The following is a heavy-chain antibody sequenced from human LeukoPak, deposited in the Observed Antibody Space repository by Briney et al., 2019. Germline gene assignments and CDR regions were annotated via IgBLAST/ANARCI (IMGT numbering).Heavy chain of an antibody. CDR1: GGSINSYY. CDR3: TRGNAN. V-gene: IGHV4-59*01. Sequence: SETLSLTCAVYGGSINSYYWSWIRQPPGKGLEWIGYISYSGSTNYNPSLKSRVTISVDTSKNQFFLKLSSVTAADTALYYCTRGNANWGQGTLVTVSS. CDR2: ISYSGST. J-gene: IGHJ4*02.